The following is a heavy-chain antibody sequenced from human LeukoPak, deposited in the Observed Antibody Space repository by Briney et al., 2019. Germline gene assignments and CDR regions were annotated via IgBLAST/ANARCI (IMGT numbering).Heavy chain of an antibody. CDR3: ARGTYGSGSYINRN. CDR1: GFTVSGNY. CDR2: IKQDGSEK. Sequence: GGSLRLSCAASGFTVSGNYMSWVRQAPGKGLEWVANIKQDGSEKYYVDSVKGRFTISRDNAKNSLYLQMNSLRAEDTAVYYCARGTYGSGSYINRNWGQGTLVTVSS. D-gene: IGHD3-10*01. V-gene: IGHV3-7*01. J-gene: IGHJ4*02.